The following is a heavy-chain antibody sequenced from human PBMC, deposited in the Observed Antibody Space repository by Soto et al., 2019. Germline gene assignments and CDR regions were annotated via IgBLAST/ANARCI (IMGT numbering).Heavy chain of an antibody. CDR2: IIPIFGTA. V-gene: IGHV1-69*13. J-gene: IGHJ6*02. CDR1: GGTFSSYA. D-gene: IGHD1-1*01. Sequence: SVKVSCKASGGTFSSYAISWVRQAPGQGLEWMGGIIPIFGTANYAQKFQGRVTITADESTSTAYMELSSLRSEDTAVYYCATPYKNGAAPDLDVWGQGTPVTVSS. CDR3: ATPYKNGAAPDLDV.